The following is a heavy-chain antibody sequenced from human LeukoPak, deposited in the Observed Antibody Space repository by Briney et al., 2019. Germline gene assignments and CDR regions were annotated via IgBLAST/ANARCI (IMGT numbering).Heavy chain of an antibody. CDR2: INWNGGST. V-gene: IGHV3-20*04. D-gene: IGHD4/OR15-4a*01. J-gene: IGHJ5*02. Sequence: GGSLRLSCAASGFTFDDYGMSWVRQAPRRGLEGVSAINWNGGSTAYADSVKGRFTISRDNAKNSLYLQMNSLRAEDTAVYYCAKDDYGYWFDPWGQGTLVAVSS. CDR1: GFTFDDYG. CDR3: AKDDYGYWFDP.